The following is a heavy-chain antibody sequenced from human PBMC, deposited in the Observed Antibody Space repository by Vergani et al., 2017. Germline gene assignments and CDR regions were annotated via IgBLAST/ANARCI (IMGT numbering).Heavy chain of an antibody. D-gene: IGHD1-26*01. V-gene: IGHV3-21*01. CDR2: ISSSSSYI. Sequence: EVQLVESGGGLVKPGGSLRLSCGASGFTFSTYSMIWVRQAPGKGLEWVSSISSSSSYIYWADSVKGRFTISRDNAKNSLYLQMNSLRAEDTAVYYCAKSSGSYYPVRNWGQGTLVTVSS. CDR1: GFTFSTYS. J-gene: IGHJ4*02. CDR3: AKSSGSYYPVRN.